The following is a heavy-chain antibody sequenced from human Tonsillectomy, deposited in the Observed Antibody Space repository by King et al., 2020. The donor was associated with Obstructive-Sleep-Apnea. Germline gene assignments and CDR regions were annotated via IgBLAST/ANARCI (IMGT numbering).Heavy chain of an antibody. V-gene: IGHV3-30*04. J-gene: IGHJ4*02. CDR3: ARGDLFDY. CDR1: GFTFSYYA. CDR2: ISYDGSKK. D-gene: IGHD2-21*01. Sequence: QLVQSGGGVVQPGRSLRLSCAASGFTFSYYAMHWVRQAPGKGLEWVAVISYDGSKKYYADSVKGRLTISRDNSKNTLYLQMNSLRVEDTAVYYCARGDLFDYWGQGTLVTVSS.